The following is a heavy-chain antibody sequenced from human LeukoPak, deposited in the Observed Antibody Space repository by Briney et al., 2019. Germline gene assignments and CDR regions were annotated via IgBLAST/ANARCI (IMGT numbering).Heavy chain of an antibody. Sequence: GGSLRLSCAPSGFTFSSFDMHWVRQPTGQGLEWVSTIGTASDTYYPGSVEGRFTLSRDNAKNSLYLQMNSLTAGDTAVYYCARGPPRGKYYYMDVWGKGTTVTVSS. CDR1: GFTFSSFD. D-gene: IGHD1-1*01. CDR3: ARGPPRGKYYYMDV. V-gene: IGHV3-13*01. J-gene: IGHJ6*03. CDR2: IGTASDT.